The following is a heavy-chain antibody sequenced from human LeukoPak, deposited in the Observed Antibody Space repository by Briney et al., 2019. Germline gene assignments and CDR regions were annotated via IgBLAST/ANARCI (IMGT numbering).Heavy chain of an antibody. CDR2: INHSGST. CDR1: GGSFSGYY. CDR3: ARTPSNYYGSGSYYIIGPYYYYYMDV. Sequence: SETLSLTCAVYGGSFSGYYWSWIRQPPGKGLEWIGEINHSGSTNYNPSPKSRVTISVDTSKNQFSLKLSSVTAADTAVYYCARTPSNYYGSGSYYIIGPYYYYYMDVWGKGTTVTVSS. D-gene: IGHD3-10*01. V-gene: IGHV4-34*01. J-gene: IGHJ6*03.